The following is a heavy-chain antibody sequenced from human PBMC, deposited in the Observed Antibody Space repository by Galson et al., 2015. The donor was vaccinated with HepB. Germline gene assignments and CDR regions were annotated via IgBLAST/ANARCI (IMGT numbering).Heavy chain of an antibody. V-gene: IGHV3-48*01. CDR3: AGDLRTNWYFDL. CDR1: GFTFSSYS. Sequence: SLRLSCAASGFTFSSYSMNWVRQAPGKGLEWVSHIHSSSSTIYYADSVKGRFTISRDNAKNTLFLQMNSLRGEDTAVYYCAGDLRTNWYFDLWGRGTLVTVSS. D-gene: IGHD1-14*01. J-gene: IGHJ2*01. CDR2: IHSSSSTI.